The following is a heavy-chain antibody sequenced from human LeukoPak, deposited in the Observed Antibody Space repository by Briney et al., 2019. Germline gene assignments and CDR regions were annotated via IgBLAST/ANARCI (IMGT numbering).Heavy chain of an antibody. CDR1: GYTFTHYG. V-gene: IGHV1-18*01. J-gene: IGHJ4*02. CDR2: INTYNGDT. CDR3: ARGIRSPLFDY. Sequence: AAVKVSCKASGYTFTHYGITWVRQAPGQGLAWMGWINTYNGDTKCAQKLQGRVTMTTDTSTSTAFMELRSLRSDDSAVYYCARGIRSPLFDYWGLGTLVTVSP. D-gene: IGHD3-16*01.